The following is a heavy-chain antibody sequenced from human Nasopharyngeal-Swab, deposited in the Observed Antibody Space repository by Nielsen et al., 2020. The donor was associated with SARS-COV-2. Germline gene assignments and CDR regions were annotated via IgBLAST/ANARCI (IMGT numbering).Heavy chain of an antibody. D-gene: IGHD1-26*01. CDR3: AREGGALEQRAFDY. J-gene: IGHJ4*02. CDR2: IWYDGSNK. CDR1: GFTFSNYG. Sequence: GGSLRLSCAASGFTFSNYGMHWVRQAPGKGLEWVAVIWYDGSNKYYADSVKGRFTISRDNSKNTLYLQMNSLRPEDTAVYYCAREGGALEQRAFDYWGQGTLVTVSS. V-gene: IGHV3-33*01.